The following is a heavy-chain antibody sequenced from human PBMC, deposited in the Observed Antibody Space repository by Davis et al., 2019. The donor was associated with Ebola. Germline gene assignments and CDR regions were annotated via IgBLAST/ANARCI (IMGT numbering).Heavy chain of an antibody. Sequence: GGSLRLFCAASGFTVSNYWMSWVRQAPGKGLEWVANIQEGGSERDYVYSVRGRFTISRDDTTNSLYLQMNNLRAEDTAVYYCARDVYWGQGTLVTVSS. CDR1: GFTVSNYW. CDR3: ARDVY. CDR2: IQEGGSER. J-gene: IGHJ4*02. V-gene: IGHV3-7*01.